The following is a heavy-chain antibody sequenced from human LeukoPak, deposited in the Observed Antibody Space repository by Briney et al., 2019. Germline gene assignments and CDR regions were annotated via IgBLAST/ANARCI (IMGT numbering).Heavy chain of an antibody. CDR1: GYTFTSYY. J-gene: IGHJ4*02. CDR2: INPNSGGT. CDR3: ARDLEHYYDSSGYYGY. V-gene: IGHV1-2*02. Sequence: GASVKVSCKASGYTFTSYYMHWVRQAPGQGLEWMGWINPNSGGTNYAQKFQGRVTMTRDTSISTAYRELSRLRSDDTAVYYCARDLEHYYDSSGYYGYWGQGTLVTVSS. D-gene: IGHD3-22*01.